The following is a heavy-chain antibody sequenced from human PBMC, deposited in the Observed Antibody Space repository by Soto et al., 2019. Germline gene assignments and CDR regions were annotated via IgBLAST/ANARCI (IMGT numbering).Heavy chain of an antibody. V-gene: IGHV4-38-2*02. J-gene: IGHJ5*02. Sequence: SETLSLTCAVSGYSISSGYYWGWIRQPPGKGLEWIGSIYHSGSTYYNPSLKSRVTISVDTSKNQFSLKLSSVTAADTAVYYCARDVDTAMMSWFDPWGQGTLVTVSS. D-gene: IGHD5-18*01. CDR3: ARDVDTAMMSWFDP. CDR1: GYSISSGYY. CDR2: IYHSGST.